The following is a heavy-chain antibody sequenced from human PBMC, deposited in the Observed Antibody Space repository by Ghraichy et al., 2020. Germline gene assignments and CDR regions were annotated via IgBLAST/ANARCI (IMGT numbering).Heavy chain of an antibody. V-gene: IGHV3-23*01. D-gene: IGHD1-26*01. CDR2: ISGSGGST. J-gene: IGHJ4*02. CDR1: GFTFSSYA. Sequence: GSLRLSCAASGFTFSSYAMSWVRQAPGKGLEWVSAISGSGGSTYYADSVKGRFTISRDNSKNTLYLQMNSLRAEDTAVYYCAKVWGGSLLLSYWGQGTLVTVSS. CDR3: AKVWGGSLLLSY.